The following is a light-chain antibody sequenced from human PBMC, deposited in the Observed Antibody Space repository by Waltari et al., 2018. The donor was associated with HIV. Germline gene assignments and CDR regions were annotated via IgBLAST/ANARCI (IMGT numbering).Light chain of an antibody. Sequence: EIVLTQSPGTLSLSPGERATLSCRASQSVSSNYLAWYQQKLGQAPRLLIYGASNRATGIPDRFSGSGSGTDFTLTISRLEPEDFAVYYCQQYGSLFGQGTKVEIK. CDR3: QQYGSL. V-gene: IGKV3-20*01. J-gene: IGKJ1*01. CDR1: QSVSSNY. CDR2: GAS.